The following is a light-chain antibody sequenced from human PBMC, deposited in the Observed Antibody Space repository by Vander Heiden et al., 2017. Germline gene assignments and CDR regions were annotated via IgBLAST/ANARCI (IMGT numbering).Light chain of an antibody. Sequence: IQFTHTPSTLSASVGDRVTITCRASQSISSYLHRYQQKPLKAPKLLIYAASSLQSGVPSRFRGTGSRTDFTLTMRRLHPEDFTTYYSHECYTAPLTFGGGTKVELK. CDR2: AAS. J-gene: IGKJ4*01. V-gene: IGKV1-39*01. CDR1: QSISSY. CDR3: HECYTAPLT.